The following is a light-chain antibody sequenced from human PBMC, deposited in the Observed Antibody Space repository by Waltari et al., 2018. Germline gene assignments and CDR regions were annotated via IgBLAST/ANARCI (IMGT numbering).Light chain of an antibody. J-gene: IGKJ1*01. CDR2: GAS. Sequence: EIVLTQSPGTLSLSPGERATLSCRASQSVCRTLAWYQQKPGQAPRLLMYGASSRATGTPDRCSGSGSGTDFSLTISRLEPEDFAVYYCQHYVRLPATFGKGTKVEIK. CDR1: QSVCRT. CDR3: QHYVRLPAT. V-gene: IGKV3-20*01.